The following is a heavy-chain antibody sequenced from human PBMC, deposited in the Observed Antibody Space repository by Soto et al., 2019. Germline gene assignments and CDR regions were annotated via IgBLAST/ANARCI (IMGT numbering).Heavy chain of an antibody. Sequence: GGSLRLSCAASGFTFSSYSMNWVRQAPGKGLEWVSYISSSSSTIYYADSVKGRFTISRDNAKNSLYLQMNSLRAEDTAVYYCAREGGIWFGELLYNHDAFDIWGQGTMVTVSS. V-gene: IGHV3-48*01. D-gene: IGHD3-10*01. CDR3: AREGGIWFGELLYNHDAFDI. CDR1: GFTFSSYS. J-gene: IGHJ3*02. CDR2: ISSSSSTI.